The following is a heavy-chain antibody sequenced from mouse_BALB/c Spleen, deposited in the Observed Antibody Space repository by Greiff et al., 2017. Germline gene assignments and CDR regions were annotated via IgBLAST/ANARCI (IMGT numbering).Heavy chain of an antibody. V-gene: IGHV7-3*02. J-gene: IGHJ2*01. CDR3: ARAPYVAYYLVY. D-gene: IGHD6-5*01. CDR2: IRNKANGYTT. CDR1: GFTFTDYY. Sequence: EVHLVESGGGLVQPGGSLRLSCATSGFTFTDYYMSWVRQPPGKALEWLGFIRNKANGYTTEYSASVKGRFTISRDNSQSILYLQMNTLRAEDSATYYGARAPYVAYYLVYWGQGTPLTVSS.